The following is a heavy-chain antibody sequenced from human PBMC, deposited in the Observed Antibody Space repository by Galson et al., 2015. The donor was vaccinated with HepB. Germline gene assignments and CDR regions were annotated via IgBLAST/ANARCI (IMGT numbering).Heavy chain of an antibody. CDR3: ARGDHYHYGMDV. CDR2: IDWDDDK. CDR1: GFSLTTPGMC. J-gene: IGHJ6*02. Sequence: PALVKPTQTLTLTCTFSGFSLTTPGMCVGWVRQPPGKALEWLALIDWDDDKYYSTSLMTRLTISKDTSKNQVVLTMTNMDPVDTATYYCARGDHYHYGMDVWGQGTTVTVSS. V-gene: IGHV2-70*20.